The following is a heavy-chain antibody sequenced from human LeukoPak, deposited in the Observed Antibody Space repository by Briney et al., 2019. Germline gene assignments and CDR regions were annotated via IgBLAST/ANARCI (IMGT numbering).Heavy chain of an antibody. J-gene: IGHJ4*02. V-gene: IGHV3-11*01. Sequence: GGSLRLSCAASGFTFSDYYMSWIRQAPGKGLEWVSYISSSGSTIYYADSVKGRFTISRDNAKNSLYLQMNSLRAEDTAVYYCAKFPADPPYFDYWGQGTLVTVSS. CDR1: GFTFSDYY. CDR2: ISSSGSTI. CDR3: AKFPADPPYFDY.